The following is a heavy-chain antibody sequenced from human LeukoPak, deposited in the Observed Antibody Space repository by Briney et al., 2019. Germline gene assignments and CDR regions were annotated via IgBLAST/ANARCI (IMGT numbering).Heavy chain of an antibody. V-gene: IGHV4-38-2*01. D-gene: IGHD3-10*01. CDR1: GYSISSGYY. J-gene: IGHJ6*03. Sequence: SETLSLTCAVSGYSISSGYYWGWIRQPPGKGLEWIGSIYDSGRTYYNPSLKSRVTISAATSKTPFSLKLSSVTAADTPAYYRARIVLLWFGESYYMDVWGKGTTVTVSS. CDR2: IYDSGRT. CDR3: ARIVLLWFGESYYMDV.